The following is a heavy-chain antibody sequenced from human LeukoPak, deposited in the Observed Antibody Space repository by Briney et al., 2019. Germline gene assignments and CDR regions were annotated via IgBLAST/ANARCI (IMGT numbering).Heavy chain of an antibody. CDR3: ARDPPPYSSSWYWFDP. Sequence: SVNVSCKASGGTFSSYAISWVRQAPGQGLEWMGGIIPIFGTANYAQKFQGRVTITADESTSTAYMELSSLRSEDTAVYYCARDPPPYSSSWYWFDPWGQGTLVTVSS. J-gene: IGHJ5*02. D-gene: IGHD6-13*01. CDR2: IIPIFGTA. CDR1: GGTFSSYA. V-gene: IGHV1-69*01.